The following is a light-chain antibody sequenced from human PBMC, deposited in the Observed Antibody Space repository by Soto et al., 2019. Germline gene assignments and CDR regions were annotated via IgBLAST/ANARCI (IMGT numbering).Light chain of an antibody. Sequence: QPVLTQPPSASASLGASVKLTCTLSSGHNSYAIAWHQQQPEKGPRYLMKLNSDGSHSKGDGIPDRFSGSSSGAERYLTSSRLQSEDEADYSCQTWRTDIRVFGGGTKLTVL. V-gene: IGLV4-69*01. CDR3: QTWRTDIRV. CDR2: LNSDGSH. J-gene: IGLJ3*02. CDR1: SGHNSYA.